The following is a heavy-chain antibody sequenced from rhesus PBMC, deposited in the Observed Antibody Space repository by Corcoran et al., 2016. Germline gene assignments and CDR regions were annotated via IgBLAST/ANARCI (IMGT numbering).Heavy chain of an antibody. J-gene: IGHJ5-1*01. CDR1: GYTFTDYY. CDR3: ATSWGDYNLPV. Sequence: EVQLVQSGAEVKKPGASVKISCKASGYTFTDYYLHWVRQAPVKGLEWMGRVDPEDDEAIHTQKFQDRGTITADTSTDTAYMELSSLRSEDTAVYYCATSWGDYNLPVWGPGVLVTVSS. V-gene: IGHV1-111*02. CDR2: VDPEDDEA. D-gene: IGHD3-34*01.